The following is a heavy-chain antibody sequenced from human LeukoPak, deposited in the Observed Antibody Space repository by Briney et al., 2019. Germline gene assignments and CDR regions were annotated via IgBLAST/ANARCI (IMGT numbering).Heavy chain of an antibody. CDR1: GFTFGDYL. Sequence: SLRLSCTAAGFTFGDYLMSWFRQAPGKWLEWIGFISGGTTEYAASVKGRFTISRDDSTSIAYLQMNSLTTEDTAVYYCSRGSGWLSVYWGQGTLVTVSS. CDR2: ISGGTT. V-gene: IGHV3-49*03. CDR3: SRGSGWLSVY. D-gene: IGHD6-19*01. J-gene: IGHJ4*02.